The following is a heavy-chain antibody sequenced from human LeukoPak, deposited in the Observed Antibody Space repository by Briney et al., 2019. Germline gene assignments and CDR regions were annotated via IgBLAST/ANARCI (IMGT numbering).Heavy chain of an antibody. CDR2: IKDDGGEK. CDR1: GFTFTSYW. CDR3: GRDPYYDALDY. J-gene: IGHJ4*02. Sequence: PGGSLRLSCAVSGFTFTSYWMRWVRQAPGKGLEWVANIKDDGGEKYYVDSVKGRFTISRDNTKNLLFLQMNSLRAEDTAVYYCGRDPYYDALDYWGQGTLVTVSS. D-gene: IGHD3-22*01. V-gene: IGHV3-7*01.